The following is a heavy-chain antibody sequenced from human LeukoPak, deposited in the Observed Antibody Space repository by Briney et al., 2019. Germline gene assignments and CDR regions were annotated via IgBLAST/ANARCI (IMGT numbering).Heavy chain of an antibody. J-gene: IGHJ4*02. Sequence: GGSLGLSCAASGFSFSTYWMHWVRQAPGKGLVWVSRINSDGSSTTHADSVKGRFTVSRDNAKNTLYLQMNSLRAEDTAVYYCAREQGYYSVPGYWGQGTQVTVSS. CDR2: INSDGSST. CDR3: AREQGYYSVPGY. CDR1: GFSFSTYW. D-gene: IGHD3-22*01. V-gene: IGHV3-74*01.